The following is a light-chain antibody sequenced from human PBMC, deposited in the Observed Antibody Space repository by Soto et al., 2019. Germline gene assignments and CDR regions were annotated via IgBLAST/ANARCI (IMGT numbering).Light chain of an antibody. CDR3: QQYYSTPFT. J-gene: IGKJ3*01. CDR2: WAS. V-gene: IGKV4-1*01. Sequence: DIVMTQSPDSLAVSLGERATINCKSSQSVLYSSNNKNYLAWYQQKPRQPPKPLIYWASTRESGVPDRFSGSGSVTDFTLSISSLQAEDVAVYYCQQYYSTPFTFGPGTKVDIK. CDR1: QSVLYSSNNKNY.